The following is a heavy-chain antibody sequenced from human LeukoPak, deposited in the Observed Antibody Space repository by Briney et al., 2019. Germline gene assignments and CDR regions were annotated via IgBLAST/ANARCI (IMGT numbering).Heavy chain of an antibody. CDR2: IYYSGST. J-gene: IGHJ5*02. V-gene: IGHV4-61*08. D-gene: IGHD3-3*01. CDR1: GGSISSGGYY. Sequence: SETLSLTCTVSGGSISSGGYYWSWIRQHPGKGLEWIGYIYYSGSTNYNPSLKSRVTISVGTSKNQFSLKLNSVTAADTAVYLCARGDFWSGYHFSWGQGTLVTVSS. CDR3: ARGDFWSGYHFS.